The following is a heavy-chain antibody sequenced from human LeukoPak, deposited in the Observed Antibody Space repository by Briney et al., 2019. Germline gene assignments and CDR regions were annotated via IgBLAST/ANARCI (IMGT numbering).Heavy chain of an antibody. CDR2: MNPNSGNT. V-gene: IGHV1-8*01. CDR1: GYTFTSYD. D-gene: IGHD3-3*01. CDR3: ARDRGRYSYDFWSDP. Sequence: ASVKVSCKASGYTFTSYDINWVRQATGQGLEWMGWMNPNSGNTGYAQKLQGRVTMTTDTSTSTAYMELRSLRSDDTAVYYCARDRGRYSYDFWSDPWGQGTLVTVSS. J-gene: IGHJ5*02.